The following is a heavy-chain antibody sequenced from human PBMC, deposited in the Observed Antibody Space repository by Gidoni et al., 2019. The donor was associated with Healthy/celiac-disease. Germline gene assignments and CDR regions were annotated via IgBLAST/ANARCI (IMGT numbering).Heavy chain of an antibody. Sequence: QVQLVESGGGVVQPGRSLRPSCAASGFTFSSYGMHWVRQAPGKGLGWVAVIWYDGSNKYYADSVKGRFTISRDNSKNTLYLQMNSLRAEDTAVYYCAASMGSWIQLWPNFDYWGQGTLVTVSS. CDR2: IWYDGSNK. J-gene: IGHJ4*02. CDR1: GFTFSSYG. CDR3: AASMGSWIQLWPNFDY. D-gene: IGHD5-18*01. V-gene: IGHV3-33*01.